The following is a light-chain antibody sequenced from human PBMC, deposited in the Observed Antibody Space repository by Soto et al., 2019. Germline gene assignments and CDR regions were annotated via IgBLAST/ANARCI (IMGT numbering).Light chain of an antibody. Sequence: EIVLTQSPGTLSLSPGERATLSCRASQSVSSSYLAWYQQKPGQAPRLLIYGASSRATGIPDRFSGSGSGTDFALTISRLELEDFAVYYCQQYNNWPPITFGQGTRLEI. V-gene: IGKV3-20*01. J-gene: IGKJ5*01. CDR3: QQYNNWPPIT. CDR1: QSVSSSY. CDR2: GAS.